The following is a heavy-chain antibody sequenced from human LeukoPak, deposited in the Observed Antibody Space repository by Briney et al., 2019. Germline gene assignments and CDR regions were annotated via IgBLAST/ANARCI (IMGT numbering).Heavy chain of an antibody. J-gene: IGHJ4*02. V-gene: IGHV4-34*01. CDR3: ARDDSRQYYFDY. D-gene: IGHD3-22*01. Sequence: SETLSLTCAVYGGSFSDYYWNWIRQPPGKGLECIGEIYHSGSTNYNPSLKSRVSISVDTSKNQFSLKLSSVTAADTAVYYCARDDSRQYYFDYWGQGTLVTVSS. CDR2: IYHSGST. CDR1: GGSFSDYY.